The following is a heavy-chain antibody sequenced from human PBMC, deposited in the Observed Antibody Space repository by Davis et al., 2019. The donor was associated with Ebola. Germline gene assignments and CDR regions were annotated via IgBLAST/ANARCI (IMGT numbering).Heavy chain of an antibody. J-gene: IGHJ4*02. V-gene: IGHV4-31*03. D-gene: IGHD6-13*01. CDR3: ARADSSSWYEPFFDY. CDR1: GGSISSNDYH. Sequence: MPSETLSLTCIVSGGSISSNDYHWNWIRQSPGKGLEWIGDIFSSGNTYYNPSLKSRLTISVDTSKNQFSLKLSSVTAADTAVYYCARADSSSWYEPFFDYWGQGTLVTVSS. CDR2: IFSSGNT.